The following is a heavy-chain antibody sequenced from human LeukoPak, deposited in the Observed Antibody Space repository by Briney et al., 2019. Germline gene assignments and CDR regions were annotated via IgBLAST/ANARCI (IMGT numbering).Heavy chain of an antibody. Sequence: SGGSLRLSCAASGFTLSSYLMHWVRQAPGKGLVWVSHINSDESSTSNADSVKGRFTISRDNAKNTLYLQMNSLRAEDTAVYYCARTTYTYAYPDYWGQGTLVTVSS. CDR1: GFTLSSYL. J-gene: IGHJ4*02. CDR2: INSDESST. CDR3: ARTTYTYAYPDY. D-gene: IGHD3-16*01. V-gene: IGHV3-74*01.